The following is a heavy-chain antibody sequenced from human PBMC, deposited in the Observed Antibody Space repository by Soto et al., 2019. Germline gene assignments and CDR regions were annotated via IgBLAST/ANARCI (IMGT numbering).Heavy chain of an antibody. V-gene: IGHV1-24*01. CDR3: AAVHLPPYEFEFAAVVAGAFDY. D-gene: IGHD3-16*02. CDR2: IDRQHGEL. Sequence: ASVKVSCKVSGNSLSKLSMYWVRQAPGKGLECMGGIDRQHGELVYAKGLQGRLTMTEDTPTDTVYMELSSLRSEDTAVYFCAAVHLPPYEFEFAAVVAGAFDYWGQGTPVTVSS. J-gene: IGHJ4*02. CDR1: GNSLSKLS.